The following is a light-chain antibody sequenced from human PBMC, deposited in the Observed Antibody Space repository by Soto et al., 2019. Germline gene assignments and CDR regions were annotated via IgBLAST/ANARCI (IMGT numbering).Light chain of an antibody. CDR3: QQYNNWTPPLT. CDR2: GAS. V-gene: IGKV3-15*01. J-gene: IGKJ4*01. CDR1: QSVSSN. Sequence: EIVMTQSPATLSVSPGERATLSCRASQSVSSNLAWYQQKPGQAPRLLIYGASTRATGIPARFSGSGSGTEFTLTISSLQSEDFADYYCQQYNNWTPPLTFGGGTKVEI.